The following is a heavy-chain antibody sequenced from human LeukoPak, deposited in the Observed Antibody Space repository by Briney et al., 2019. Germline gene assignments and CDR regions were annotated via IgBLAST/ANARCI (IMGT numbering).Heavy chain of an antibody. CDR1: GGSISSYY. CDR2: IYYSGST. D-gene: IGHD3-3*01. J-gene: IGHJ3*02. CDR3: ARADTYYDFWSGRRAFDI. V-gene: IGHV4-59*01. Sequence: SETLSLTCTVSGGSISSYYWSWIRQPPGNGLEWIGYIYYSGSTNYNPSLKSRVTISVDTSKNQFSLKLSSVTAADTAVYYCARADTYYDFWSGRRAFDIWGQGTMVTVSS.